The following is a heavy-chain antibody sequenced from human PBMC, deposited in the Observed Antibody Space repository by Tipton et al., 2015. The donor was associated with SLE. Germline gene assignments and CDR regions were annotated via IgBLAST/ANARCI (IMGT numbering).Heavy chain of an antibody. CDR1: GFTFSSSW. V-gene: IGHV3-74*01. Sequence: SLRLSCADSGFTFSSSWMHWVRQAPGKGLAWVSRISNDGSTTNYADSVKGRFTISRDNAKNTLYLQMNSLRAEDTAVYYCVRGPPPPRNWGQGTLVTVSS. CDR3: VRGPPPPRN. CDR2: ISNDGSTT. J-gene: IGHJ4*02.